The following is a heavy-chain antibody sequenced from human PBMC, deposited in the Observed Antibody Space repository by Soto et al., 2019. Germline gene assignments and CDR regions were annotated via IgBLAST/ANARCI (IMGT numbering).Heavy chain of an antibody. J-gene: IGHJ4*02. CDR1: GGSVSSVGYY. CDR3: VRGGSCTNGVCSVFDY. CDR2: ITYSGNT. Sequence: TSETLSLTCTVSGGSVSSVGYYWSWIRQHPGKGLEWIGYITYSGNTYYNPSLESRVTMSADTSKNQFSLKLSSVTAADTAVYFCVRGGSCTNGVCSVFDYWGKGTLVTVSS. V-gene: IGHV4-31*03. D-gene: IGHD2-8*01.